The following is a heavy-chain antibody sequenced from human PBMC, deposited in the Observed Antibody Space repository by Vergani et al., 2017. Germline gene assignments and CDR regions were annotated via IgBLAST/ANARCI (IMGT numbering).Heavy chain of an antibody. CDR3: ARDRRPAAGGMCWFDP. V-gene: IGHV3-21*01. D-gene: IGHD6-13*01. J-gene: IGHJ5*02. CDR2: ISSSSSYI. Sequence: EVQLVESGGGLVKPGGSLRLSCAASGFTFSSYSMNWVRQAPGKGLEGVSSISSSSSYIYYADSVKGRFTISRDNAKNSLYLQMNSLRAEDTAVYYCARDRRPAAGGMCWFDPWGQGTLVTVSS. CDR1: GFTFSSYS.